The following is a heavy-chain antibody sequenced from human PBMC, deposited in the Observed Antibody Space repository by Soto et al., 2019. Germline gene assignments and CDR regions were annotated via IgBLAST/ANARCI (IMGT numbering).Heavy chain of an antibody. V-gene: IGHV4-34*01. Sequence: QVQLQQWGAGLLKPSETLSLTCAVYGESLSGYYWNWIRQPPGKGLEWIGEISQSGDANYNPSLRSRVTMSVDTSRTQFSLRLCSVTAADTAMFYCARGRSAPYYDHTGIEYWGQGTLVTVSS. CDR1: GESLSGYY. J-gene: IGHJ4*02. D-gene: IGHD3-22*01. CDR2: ISQSGDA. CDR3: ARGRSAPYYDHTGIEY.